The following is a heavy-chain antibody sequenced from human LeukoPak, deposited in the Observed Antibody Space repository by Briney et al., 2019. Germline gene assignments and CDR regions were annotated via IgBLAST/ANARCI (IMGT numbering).Heavy chain of an antibody. V-gene: IGHV4-59*01. J-gene: IGHJ4*02. CDR3: ARESCSGGRCYPRGYFDY. CDR1: GGSISSYY. Sequence: KTSETLSLTCTVSGGSISSYYCSSIRQPPGKGLEWIGYIYYSGSTNYNPSLKSRVTISVDTSKNQFSLKLSSVTAADTAVYYCARESCSGGRCYPRGYFDYCGQGTLVTVSS. D-gene: IGHD2-15*01. CDR2: IYYSGST.